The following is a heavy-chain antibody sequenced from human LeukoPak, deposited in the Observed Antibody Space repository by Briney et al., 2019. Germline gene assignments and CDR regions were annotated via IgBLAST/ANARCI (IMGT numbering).Heavy chain of an antibody. CDR1: GFTVSSDY. V-gene: IGHV3-53*01. D-gene: IGHD5-18*01. CDR3: ANEGLNSYVY. J-gene: IGHJ4*02. CDR2: IYSGGTT. Sequence: PGGSLRLSCAASGFTVSSDYMSWVRQAPGKGLEWVSVIYSGGTTHYADSVKGRFTISRDNAKNSLYLQMNSLRAEDTAVYYCANEGLNSYVYWGRGTLVTVSS.